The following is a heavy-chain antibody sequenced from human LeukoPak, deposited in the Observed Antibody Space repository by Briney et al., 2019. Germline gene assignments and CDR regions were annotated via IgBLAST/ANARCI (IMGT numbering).Heavy chain of an antibody. CDR2: IHYDGTIT. CDR1: GFTFSNFA. D-gene: IGHD2-2*01. CDR3: VKDGHCTHTGCYYFDY. J-gene: IGHJ4*02. Sequence: PGGSLRLSCAASGFTFSNFAIHWVRQAPGKGLEWVAFIHYDGTITYYADSVKGRFTISRDSSKNTLFLQMNSLGAEDTAVYYCVKDGHCTHTGCYYFDYWGQGTLVTVSS. V-gene: IGHV3-30*02.